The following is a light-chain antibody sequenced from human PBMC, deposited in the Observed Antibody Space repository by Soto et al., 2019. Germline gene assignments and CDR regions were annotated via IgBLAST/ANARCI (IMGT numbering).Light chain of an antibody. Sequence: QSVLTQPASASGSPGQSITISCTGTISDVGGYNYVSWYQQHPGKAPKLMIFEVSNRPSGVSIRFSGSKSGNTASLIISGLQAEDEADYYCSSFTSSSSYVFGSGTKVTVL. J-gene: IGLJ1*01. CDR1: ISDVGGYNY. CDR3: SSFTSSSSYV. V-gene: IGLV2-14*01. CDR2: EVS.